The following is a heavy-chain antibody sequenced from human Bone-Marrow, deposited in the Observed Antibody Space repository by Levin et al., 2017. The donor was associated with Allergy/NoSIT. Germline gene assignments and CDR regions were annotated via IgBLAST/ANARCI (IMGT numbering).Heavy chain of an antibody. D-gene: IGHD6-13*01. CDR2: IKQDGSEK. CDR1: GFTFSNYW. CDR3: VTYHRGTAAGGTLDY. V-gene: IGHV3-7*01. J-gene: IGHJ4*02. Sequence: TGGSLRLSCEASGFTFSNYWVTWVRQAPGKGLEWVANIKQDGSEKYYVASVKGRFTISGDNAKNSLYLQMNSLRADDTAIYYCVTYHRGTAAGGTLDYWGQGTLVTVSS.